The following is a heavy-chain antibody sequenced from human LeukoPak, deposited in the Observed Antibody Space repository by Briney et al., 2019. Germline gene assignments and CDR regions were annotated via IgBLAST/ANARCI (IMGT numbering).Heavy chain of an antibody. Sequence: ASVKVSCKASGYTFTSYGISWVRQAPGQGLEWMGWISAYNGNTNYAQKLQGRVAVTTDTSTSTAYMELRSLRSDDTAVYYCAREIHSEDIAVTGNWFDPWGQGTLVTVSS. CDR3: AREIHSEDIAVTGNWFDP. D-gene: IGHD6-19*01. CDR2: ISAYNGNT. V-gene: IGHV1-18*01. CDR1: GYTFTSYG. J-gene: IGHJ5*02.